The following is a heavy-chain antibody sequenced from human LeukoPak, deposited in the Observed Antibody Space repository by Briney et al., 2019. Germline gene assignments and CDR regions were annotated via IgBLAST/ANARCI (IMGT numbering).Heavy chain of an antibody. CDR3: ARDYPPADY. V-gene: IGHV4-59*12. CDR1: GGSMSSYY. J-gene: IGHJ4*02. CDR2: IYYSGTT. Sequence: SETLSLTCTVSGGSMSSYYWSWLRQPPGKGLEWIGNIYYSGTTNYYPSLKSRVTMSVDTSKNQFSLKLSSVTAADTAVYYCARDYPPADYWGQGTLVTVSS.